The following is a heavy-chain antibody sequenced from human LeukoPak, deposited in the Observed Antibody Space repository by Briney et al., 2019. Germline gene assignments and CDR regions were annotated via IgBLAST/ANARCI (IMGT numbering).Heavy chain of an antibody. CDR2: ISGSSTTI. D-gene: IGHD3-22*01. CDR1: GFTFRDYY. V-gene: IGHV3-11*01. Sequence: AGGSLLLSCAASGFTFRDYYMGWIRPAPGKGLQWVSYISGSSTTIYYAASVRGRFTISRDNAKNSLYLQMNSLRAEDTAVYFCATISYDSSGFYPYYSYFMDVWGKGTTVTVSS. CDR3: ATISYDSSGFYPYYSYFMDV. J-gene: IGHJ6*03.